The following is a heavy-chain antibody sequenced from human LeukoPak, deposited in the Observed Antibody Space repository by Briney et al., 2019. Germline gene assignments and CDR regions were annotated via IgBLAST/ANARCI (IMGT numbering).Heavy chain of an antibody. D-gene: IGHD3-22*01. CDR1: GFTFSSYG. CDR3: AKVTRPSYYYDSSGDAFDI. J-gene: IGHJ3*02. Sequence: PGRSLRLSCAASGFTFSSYGMHWVRQAPGKGLEWVAVISYDGSNKYYADSVKGRFTISRDNSKNTLYLQMNSLRAEDTAVYYCAKVTRPSYYYDSSGDAFDIWGQGTMVTVSS. CDR2: ISYDGSNK. V-gene: IGHV3-30*18.